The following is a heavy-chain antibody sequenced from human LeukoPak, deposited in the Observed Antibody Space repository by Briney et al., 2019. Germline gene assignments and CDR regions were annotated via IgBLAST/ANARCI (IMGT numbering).Heavy chain of an antibody. V-gene: IGHV1-2*02. D-gene: IGHD2-2*02. Sequence: GASVKVSCKASGYTFTGYYMHWVRQAPGQGLEWMGWINPNSGGTNYAQKFQGRVTMTRDTSISTAYMELSRLRSDDTAVYYRARQCSSTSCYSGQNDYWGQGTLVTVSS. CDR1: GYTFTGYY. CDR3: ARQCSSTSCYSGQNDY. J-gene: IGHJ4*02. CDR2: INPNSGGT.